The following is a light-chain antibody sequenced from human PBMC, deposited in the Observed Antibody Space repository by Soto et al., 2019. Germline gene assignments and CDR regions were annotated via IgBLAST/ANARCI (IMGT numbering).Light chain of an antibody. J-gene: IGKJ3*01. V-gene: IGKV1-27*01. CDR2: AAS. Sequence: DIQMTQSPTSLSASVGDRVTITCRASQAIRNFVAWYQQKPGKAPKLLIYAASTLQSGVRSRFRGSGSGTDFTLTINCLQPEDVATYSCQKYSSVPVFGPGTKVEIK. CDR1: QAIRNF. CDR3: QKYSSVPV.